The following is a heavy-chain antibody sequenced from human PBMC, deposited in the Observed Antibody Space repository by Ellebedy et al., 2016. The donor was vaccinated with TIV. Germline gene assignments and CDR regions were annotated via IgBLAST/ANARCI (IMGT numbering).Heavy chain of an antibody. Sequence: SVKVSXKASGYIFTSYYMHWVRQAPGQGLEWMGGIIPAFGTANSAQRFQGRVTITADKSTSTVYMELSSLRSEDTAVYYCARRRIDRRSQAWFDPWGQGTLVTVSS. V-gene: IGHV1-69*06. D-gene: IGHD3-22*01. CDR1: GYIFTSYY. J-gene: IGHJ5*02. CDR2: IIPAFGTA. CDR3: ARRRIDRRSQAWFDP.